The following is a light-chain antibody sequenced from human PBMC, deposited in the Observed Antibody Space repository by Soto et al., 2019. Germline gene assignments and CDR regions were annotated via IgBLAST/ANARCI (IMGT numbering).Light chain of an antibody. CDR3: HQYAVSPLT. V-gene: IGKV3-20*01. Sequence: EIVLTQSPGTLSLSPGERATLSCRASQSVSSSSLAWYQQKRGQAPRLLIYGASSRATGIPDRFSGGGSGTDFTLSVTRLEPEDFAVYYCHQYAVSPLTFGGGTTVEIK. CDR1: QSVSSSS. J-gene: IGKJ4*01. CDR2: GAS.